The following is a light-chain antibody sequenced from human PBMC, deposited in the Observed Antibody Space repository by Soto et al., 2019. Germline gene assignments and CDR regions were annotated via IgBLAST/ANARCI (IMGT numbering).Light chain of an antibody. CDR2: DVT. V-gene: IGLV2-14*01. CDR1: SSDVGGYEY. J-gene: IGLJ1*01. CDR3: TSYTTSIYV. Sequence: QSALTQPASVSGSPGQSITISCTGTSSDVGGYEYVSWYQQHPGKAPKLILYDVTTRPSGVSNRFSGSKSGNTASLTISGLQAEDEADYYCTSYTTSIYVFGTGTKSPS.